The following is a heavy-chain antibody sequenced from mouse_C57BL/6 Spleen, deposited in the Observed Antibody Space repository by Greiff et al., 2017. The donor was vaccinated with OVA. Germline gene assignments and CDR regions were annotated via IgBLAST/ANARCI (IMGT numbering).Heavy chain of an antibody. CDR3: ARGRITHGSFDY. J-gene: IGHJ2*01. V-gene: IGHV1-64*01. CDR2: IHPNSGST. D-gene: IGHD1-1*01. CDR1: GYTFTSYW. Sequence: QVQLKQPGAELVKPGASVKLSCKASGYTFTSYWMHWVKQRPGQGLEWIGMIHPNSGSTNYNEKFKSKATLTVDKSSSTAYMQLSGLTSEDSAVYCCARGRITHGSFDYWGQGTTLTVSS.